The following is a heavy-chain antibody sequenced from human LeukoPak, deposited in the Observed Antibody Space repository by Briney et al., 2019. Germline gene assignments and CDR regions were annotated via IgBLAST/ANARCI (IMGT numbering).Heavy chain of an antibody. CDR2: IYYSGST. CDR3: ARVIEDYGSGSYAPYYFDY. J-gene: IGHJ4*02. V-gene: IGHV4-39*07. CDR1: GGSISSSSYY. Sequence: SETLSLTCTVSGGSISSSSYYWGWIRQPPGKGLEWIGSIYYSGSTYYNPSLKSRVTISVDTSKNQFSLKLSSVTAADTAVYYCARVIEDYGSGSYAPYYFDYWGQGTLVTVSS. D-gene: IGHD3-10*01.